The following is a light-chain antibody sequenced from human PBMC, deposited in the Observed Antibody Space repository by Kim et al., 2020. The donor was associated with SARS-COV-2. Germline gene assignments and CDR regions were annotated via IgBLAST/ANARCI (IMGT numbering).Light chain of an antibody. CDR3: NSRDSRGNHKV. V-gene: IGLV3-19*01. CDR2: GKN. J-gene: IGLJ3*02. CDR1: SLRSYY. Sequence: ALGQKGRITCQGDSLRSYYASWYQQKPGQAPVLVIYGKNNRPSGIPDRFSGSSSGNTASLTITGAQAEDEADYYCNSRDSRGNHKVFGGGTQLTVL.